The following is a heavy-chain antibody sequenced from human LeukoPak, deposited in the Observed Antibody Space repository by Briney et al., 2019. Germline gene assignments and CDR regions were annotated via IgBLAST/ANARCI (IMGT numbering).Heavy chain of an antibody. J-gene: IGHJ4*02. CDR1: GYTFTSYG. V-gene: IGHV1-69*05. CDR3: ARGSRQWLVRLDY. D-gene: IGHD6-19*01. Sequence: ASVKVSCKASGYTFTSYGISWVRQAPGQGLEWMGRIIPIFGTANYAQKFQGRVTITTDESTSTAYMELSSLRSEDTAVYYCARGSRQWLVRLDYWGQGTLVTVSS. CDR2: IIPIFGTA.